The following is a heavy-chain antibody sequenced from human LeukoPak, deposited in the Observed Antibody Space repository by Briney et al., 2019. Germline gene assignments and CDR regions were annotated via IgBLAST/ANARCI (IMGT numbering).Heavy chain of an antibody. V-gene: IGHV1-46*01. D-gene: IGHD2-8*01. CDR1: GYTFTSYY. J-gene: IGHJ4*02. CDR2: INPSGGST. CDR3: ARDRYCTNGVCYHLGAFDY. Sequence: ASVKVSCKASGYTFTSYYMHWVRQAPGQGLEWMGIINPSGGSTSYAQKFQGRVTMTRDTSTSTVYMELSSLRSEDTAVYYCARDRYCTNGVCYHLGAFDYWGQGTLVTVSS.